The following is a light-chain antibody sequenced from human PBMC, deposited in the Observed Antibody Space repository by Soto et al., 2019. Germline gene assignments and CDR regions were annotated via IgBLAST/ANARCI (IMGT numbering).Light chain of an antibody. CDR3: QQFYDRPIT. Sequence: DIQMAQSPSSLSVSVGDRVTISCRASQSVTTYLNWYQQKPGRAPDLLIYAASKLQTGVPSRFSGRGSGKDFTFTISSLQPDDSGTYYCQQFYDRPITFGQGTRLEIK. J-gene: IGKJ5*01. CDR2: AAS. CDR1: QSVTTY. V-gene: IGKV1-33*01.